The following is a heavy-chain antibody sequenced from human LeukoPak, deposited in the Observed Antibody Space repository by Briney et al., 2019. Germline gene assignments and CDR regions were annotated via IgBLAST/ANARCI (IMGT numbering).Heavy chain of an antibody. J-gene: IGHJ4*02. D-gene: IGHD3-9*01. CDR3: ARGLQRPPYDILTGYFLDY. CDR2: IGGSGDST. CDR1: GFTFSHYA. V-gene: IGHV3-23*01. Sequence: PGGSLRLSCAASGFTFSHYAMTWVRQAPGKGLEWVSNIGGSGDSTYYADSVKGRFTISRDNTKNTLYLQMNSLRAEDTAVYYCARGLQRPPYDILTGYFLDYWGQGTLVTVSS.